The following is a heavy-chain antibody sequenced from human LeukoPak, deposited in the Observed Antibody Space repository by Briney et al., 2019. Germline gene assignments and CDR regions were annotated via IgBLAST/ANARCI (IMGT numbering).Heavy chain of an antibody. V-gene: IGHV3-53*01. CDR2: IYSGGST. D-gene: IGHD3-9*01. J-gene: IGHJ6*02. CDR3: ARDRYYYYGMDV. CDR1: GFTVSSNF. Sequence: GGSLRLSCAASGFTVSSNFMAWVRQAPGKGLEWVSVIYSGGSTYYADSVKGRFTISRDNSKNTLYLQMNSLRAEDTAVYYCARDRYYYYGMDVWGQGTTVTVSS.